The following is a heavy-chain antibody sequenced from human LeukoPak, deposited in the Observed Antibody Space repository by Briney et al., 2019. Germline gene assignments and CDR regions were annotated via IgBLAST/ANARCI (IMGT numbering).Heavy chain of an antibody. Sequence: GESLKISCKGFGYTFTSYWIGWVRQMPGKGLEWMGIIYPGDSDTRYSPSFQGQVTISADKSISTAYLQWSSLKASDTAMYYCARLRDSSGYYFDYWGQGTLVTVSS. CDR3: ARLRDSSGYYFDY. CDR2: IYPGDSDT. J-gene: IGHJ4*02. V-gene: IGHV5-51*01. CDR1: GYTFTSYW. D-gene: IGHD6-19*01.